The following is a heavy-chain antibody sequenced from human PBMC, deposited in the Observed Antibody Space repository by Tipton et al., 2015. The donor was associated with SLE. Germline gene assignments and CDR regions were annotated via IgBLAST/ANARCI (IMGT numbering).Heavy chain of an antibody. Sequence: SLRLSCTASGFTFGDYAMHWVRQAPGKGLEWVAGISWNSGDIGYVDSVKGRFTISRDNAKNSLFLQMNSLRGEDTAFYYCAKTHCGGDCPSYFDFWGQGTLVTVSS. V-gene: IGHV3-9*01. CDR1: GFTFGDYA. CDR2: ISWNSGDI. D-gene: IGHD2-21*02. CDR3: AKTHCGGDCPSYFDF. J-gene: IGHJ4*02.